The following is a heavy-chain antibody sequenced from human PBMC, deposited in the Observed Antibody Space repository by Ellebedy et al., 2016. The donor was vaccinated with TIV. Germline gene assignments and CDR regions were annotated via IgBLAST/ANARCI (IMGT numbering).Heavy chain of an antibody. CDR2: IYWNDDK. Sequence: SGPTLVKPTQTLTLTCTFSGFSLSSSGVGVGWIRRPPGKALEWLALIYWNDDKRYSPSLKSRLTVTKDTSKNQVVLTMTNMDPVDTATYYCAHRGGYCSSTSCLPAGWFDPWGQGTLVTVSS. CDR1: GFSLSSSGVG. J-gene: IGHJ5*02. V-gene: IGHV2-5*01. CDR3: AHRGGYCSSTSCLPAGWFDP. D-gene: IGHD2-2*01.